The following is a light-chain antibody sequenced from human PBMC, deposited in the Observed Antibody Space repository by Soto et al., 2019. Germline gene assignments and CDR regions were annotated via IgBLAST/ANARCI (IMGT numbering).Light chain of an antibody. J-gene: IGLJ2*01. V-gene: IGLV1-40*01. CDR2: GNS. Sequence: QSVLTQPPSVSGAPGQRVTISCTGSSSNIGAGYDVHWYQQLPGTAPKLLIYGNSNRPSGVPDRFSGSKSGTLASLAITGLQAEDEADYYCQSYDSSLSGSGVFGGGTKVTVL. CDR1: SSNIGAGYD. CDR3: QSYDSSLSGSGV.